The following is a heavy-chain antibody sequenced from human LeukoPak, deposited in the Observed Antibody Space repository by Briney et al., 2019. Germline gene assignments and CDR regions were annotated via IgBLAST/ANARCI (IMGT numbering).Heavy chain of an antibody. CDR1: GYTFTSHG. J-gene: IGHJ4*02. CDR2: ISAYNGNT. V-gene: IGHV1-18*01. CDR3: ARNDDYGDYEPNDY. D-gene: IGHD4-17*01. Sequence: GASVKVSCKASGYTFTSHGISWVRQAPGQGLEWMGWISAYNGNTNYAQKLQGRVTMTTDTSTSTAYMELRSPRSDDTAVYYCARNDDYGDYEPNDYWGQGTLVTVSS.